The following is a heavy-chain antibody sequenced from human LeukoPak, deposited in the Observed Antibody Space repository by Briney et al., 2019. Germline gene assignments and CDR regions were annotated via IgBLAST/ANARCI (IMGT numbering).Heavy chain of an antibody. CDR1: GGTFSSYA. CDR2: IIPIFGTA. CDR3: ARDLPHTAYYYYMDV. D-gene: IGHD2-21*02. V-gene: IGHV1-69*13. Sequence: SVKVSCKASGGTFSSYAISWVRQAPGQGLEWMGGIIPIFGTANYAQKFQGRVTITADESTSTAYMKLSSLRSEDTAVYYCARDLPHTAYYYYMDVWGKGTTVTVSS. J-gene: IGHJ6*03.